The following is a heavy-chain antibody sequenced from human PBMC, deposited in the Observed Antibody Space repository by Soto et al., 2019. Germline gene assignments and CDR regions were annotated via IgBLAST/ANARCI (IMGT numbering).Heavy chain of an antibody. D-gene: IGHD2-15*01. CDR2: IYYSGST. CDR3: ARDIGYCSGGSCSWFDP. J-gene: IGHJ5*02. V-gene: IGHV4-61*01. CDR1: GGSVSSGSYY. Sequence: QVQLQESGPGLVKPSETLSLTCTVSGGSVSSGSYYWSWIRQPPGKGLEWIGYIYYSGSTNYNPSLKSRVTISVDTSKNPFSLKLSSVTAADTAVYYCARDIGYCSGGSCSWFDPWGQGTLVTVSS.